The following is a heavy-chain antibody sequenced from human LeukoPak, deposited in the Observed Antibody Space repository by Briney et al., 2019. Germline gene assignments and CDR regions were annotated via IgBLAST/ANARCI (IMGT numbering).Heavy chain of an antibody. CDR3: AREWGMAY. CDR1: GFTLNRYR. V-gene: IGHV3-74*01. Sequence: GGSLRLSCAASGFTLNRYRMHWVRQAPGKGLMWVSRISSDGSDTRYADSVKGRFTISRDNAKNTLYLQMNSLRAEDTAVYHCAREWGMAYWGQGTLVTVSS. J-gene: IGHJ4*02. D-gene: IGHD2-8*01. CDR2: ISSDGSDT.